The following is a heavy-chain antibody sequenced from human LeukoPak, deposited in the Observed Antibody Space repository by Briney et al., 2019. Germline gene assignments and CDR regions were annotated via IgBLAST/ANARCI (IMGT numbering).Heavy chain of an antibody. J-gene: IGHJ4*02. V-gene: IGHV4-38-2*02. D-gene: IGHD3-3*01. CDR2: IYHSGST. Sequence: SETLSLTCTVSGYSISSGYYWGWIRQPPGKGLEWIGRIYHSGSTYYNPSLKSRVTISVDTSKNQFSLKLSSVTAADTAVYYCARILRFLEWLPYYFDYWGQGTLVTVSS. CDR1: GYSISSGYY. CDR3: ARILRFLEWLPYYFDY.